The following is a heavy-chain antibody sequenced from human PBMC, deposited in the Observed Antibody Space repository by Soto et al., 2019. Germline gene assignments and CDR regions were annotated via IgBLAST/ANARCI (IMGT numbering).Heavy chain of an antibody. V-gene: IGHV4-38-2*01. J-gene: IGHJ4*02. Sequence: SETLSLSCAVSVYSISSGFYWGWIRQPPGKGLEWIGIMFHSGSTYYNPSLKSRVTISVDTSKNQVSLKLTSVTVDDTAVYFCANQRSREGYNFIEYWGQG. CDR3: ANQRSREGYNFIEY. CDR2: MFHSGST. D-gene: IGHD5-12*01. CDR1: VYSISSGFY.